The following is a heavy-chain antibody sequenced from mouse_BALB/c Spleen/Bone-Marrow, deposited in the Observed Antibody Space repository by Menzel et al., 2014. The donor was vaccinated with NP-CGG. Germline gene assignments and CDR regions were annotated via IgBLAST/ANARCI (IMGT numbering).Heavy chain of an antibody. D-gene: IGHD1-1*01. CDR1: DFNIKDTY. Sequence: EVKVVESGAQLVKPGASVKLSCTASDFNIKDTYMHWVKQRPEQGLEWIGRIDPANGNTKYDPKFQGKATITADTSSNTAYLQLSSLTSEDTAVYYCANYYYGSSLFAYWGQGTLVTVSA. CDR2: IDPANGNT. CDR3: ANYYYGSSLFAY. J-gene: IGHJ3*01. V-gene: IGHV14-3*02.